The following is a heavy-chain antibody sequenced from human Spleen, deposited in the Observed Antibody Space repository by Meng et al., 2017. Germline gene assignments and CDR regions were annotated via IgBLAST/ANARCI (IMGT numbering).Heavy chain of an antibody. CDR3: ARDQGEDSAVHYYGMDV. Sequence: GESLKISCAASGFTVSSNYMSWVRQAPGKGLEWVSVTYSGGSTYYADSVKGRFTVSRDNSKNTVYLQMNSLRAEDTAVYYCARDQGEDSAVHYYGMDVWGQGTTVTVSS. J-gene: IGHJ6*02. CDR2: TYSGGST. V-gene: IGHV3-66*02. CDR1: GFTVSSNY. D-gene: IGHD3-16*01.